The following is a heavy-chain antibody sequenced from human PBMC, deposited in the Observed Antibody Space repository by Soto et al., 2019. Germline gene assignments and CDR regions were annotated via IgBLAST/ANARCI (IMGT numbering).Heavy chain of an antibody. Sequence: PSETLSLTCAVSGGSISSGGYSWSWIRQPPGKGLEWIGYIYHSGSTYYNPSLKSRVTISVDRSKNQFSLKLSSVTAADTAVYYCARDIVPAAIGYYGMDVWGQGTTVTVSS. D-gene: IGHD2-2*01. CDR3: ARDIVPAAIGYYGMDV. V-gene: IGHV4-30-2*01. J-gene: IGHJ6*02. CDR2: IYHSGST. CDR1: GGSISSGGYS.